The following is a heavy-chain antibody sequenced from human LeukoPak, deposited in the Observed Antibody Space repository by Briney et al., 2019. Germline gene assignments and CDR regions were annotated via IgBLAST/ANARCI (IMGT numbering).Heavy chain of an antibody. CDR3: ATRYDYVWGSYPRYNWFDP. Sequence: GASVKVSCEVSGYTLTELSMHWVRQAPGKGLEWMGGFDPEDGETIYAQKFQGRVTMTEDTSTDTAYMELSSLRSEDTAVYYCATRYDYVWGSYPRYNWFDPRGQGALVTVSS. V-gene: IGHV1-24*01. D-gene: IGHD3-16*02. J-gene: IGHJ5*02. CDR2: FDPEDGET. CDR1: GYTLTELS.